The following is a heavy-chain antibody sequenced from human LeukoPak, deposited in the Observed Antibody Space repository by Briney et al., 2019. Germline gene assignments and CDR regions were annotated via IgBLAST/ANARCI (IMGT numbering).Heavy chain of an antibody. CDR2: ISYDGSNK. CDR3: EKKILGLQTTGFDQ. Sequence: GGSLRLSCAASGFTFSNYGMHWVRQAPGKGLEWVAVISYDGSNKYYADSVKGRFTISRDNSKNTLYLQMNSLRAEDTPVYYCEKKILGLQTTGFDQWGEGTLVTVSS. CDR1: GFTFSNYG. J-gene: IGHJ4*02. V-gene: IGHV3-30*18. D-gene: IGHD5-24*01.